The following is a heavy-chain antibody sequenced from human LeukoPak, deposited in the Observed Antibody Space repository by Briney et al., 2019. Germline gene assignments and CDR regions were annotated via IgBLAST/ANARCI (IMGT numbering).Heavy chain of an antibody. Sequence: SETLSLTCTVSGVSISSYYWSWIRQPPGKGLEWIGYIYYRGSTNYNPSLKGRVTISVDTSKNQFSLKLSSVTAADTAVYYCARANDTAMVVNYWGQGTLVTVSS. CDR1: GVSISSYY. D-gene: IGHD5-18*01. CDR3: ARANDTAMVVNY. V-gene: IGHV4-59*01. CDR2: IYYRGST. J-gene: IGHJ4*02.